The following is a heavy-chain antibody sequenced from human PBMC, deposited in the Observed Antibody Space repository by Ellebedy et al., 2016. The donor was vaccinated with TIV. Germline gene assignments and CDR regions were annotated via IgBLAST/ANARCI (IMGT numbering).Heavy chain of an antibody. Sequence: SETLSLXCAVYGGSFSGYYWSWIRQPPGKGLEWIGEINHSGSTNYNPSLKSRVTISVDTSKNQFSLKLSSVTAADTAVYYCARGHGSRYCSSTSCYSYYYYYMDVWGKGTTVTVSS. V-gene: IGHV4-34*01. CDR3: ARGHGSRYCSSTSCYSYYYYYMDV. CDR2: INHSGST. J-gene: IGHJ6*03. D-gene: IGHD2-2*01. CDR1: GGSFSGYY.